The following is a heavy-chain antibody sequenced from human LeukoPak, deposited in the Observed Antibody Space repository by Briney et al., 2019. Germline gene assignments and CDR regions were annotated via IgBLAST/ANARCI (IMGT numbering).Heavy chain of an antibody. J-gene: IGHJ6*04. V-gene: IGHV3-30*18. Sequence: GALRLSCAASGFTFSRYGMHWVRQAPGKGLEWVAVISYEGSNKYYADSVKGRFTISRDNSKNTLYLQMNSLGAEDTAVYYCAKEKGYGSGSYYVKLYYYYGMDVWGKGTTVSVSS. CDR1: GFTFSRYG. D-gene: IGHD3-10*01. CDR2: ISYEGSNK. CDR3: AKEKGYGSGSYYVKLYYYYGMDV.